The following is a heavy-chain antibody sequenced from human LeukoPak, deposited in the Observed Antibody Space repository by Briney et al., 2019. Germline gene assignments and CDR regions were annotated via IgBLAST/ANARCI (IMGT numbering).Heavy chain of an antibody. J-gene: IGHJ6*03. CDR1: GFTFSSYE. V-gene: IGHV3-48*03. CDR3: ARAPNYCGSGSYGYYMDV. Sequence: PGGSLRLSCAASGFTFSSYEMNWVRQAPGKGLEWVSYISSSGSTIYYADSVKGRFTISRDNAKNSLYLQMNSLRAEDTAVYYCARAPNYCGSGSYGYYMDVWGKGTTVTISS. D-gene: IGHD3-10*01. CDR2: ISSSGSTI.